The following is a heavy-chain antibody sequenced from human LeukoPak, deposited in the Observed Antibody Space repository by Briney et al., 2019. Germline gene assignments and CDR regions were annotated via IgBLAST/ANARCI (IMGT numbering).Heavy chain of an antibody. Sequence: SETMSLACTVSGGSISSGVYYWSWIRQHPGKGLEWVGYISDRGSTYYNPSLKSRVTVSVDTSKSQFSLKVSSVTAADTAVYYCARGARMTFDYWGQGTLVTVSS. D-gene: IGHD4/OR15-4a*01. CDR2: ISDRGST. V-gene: IGHV4-31*03. CDR1: GGSISSGVYY. J-gene: IGHJ4*02. CDR3: ARGARMTFDY.